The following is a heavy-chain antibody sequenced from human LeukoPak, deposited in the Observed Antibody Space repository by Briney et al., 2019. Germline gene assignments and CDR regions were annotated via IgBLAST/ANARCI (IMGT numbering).Heavy chain of an antibody. D-gene: IGHD6-19*01. CDR1: GFTFSSYW. Sequence: GGSLRLSCAVSGFTFSSYWMTWARQAPGKGLEWVGNIKQDGSETYYVDSVKGRFTISRDNANNSLYLQMNSLRVDDTAVYYCARARAQWLILSYDYWGQGTLVTVSP. J-gene: IGHJ4*02. CDR3: ARARAQWLILSYDY. V-gene: IGHV3-7*01. CDR2: IKQDGSET.